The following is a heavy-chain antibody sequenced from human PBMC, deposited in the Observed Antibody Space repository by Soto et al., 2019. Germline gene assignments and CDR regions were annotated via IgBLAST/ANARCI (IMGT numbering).Heavy chain of an antibody. V-gene: IGHV3-23*01. CDR1: GFTFSSYA. Sequence: EVQLLESGGGLVQPGGSLRLSCAASGFTFSSYAMSWVRQAPGKGLEWVSAISGSGGSTYYADSVKGRFTISRHNYKNTLYLQMNSLRAEDTAVYYCAKDLTPYIVATICDYWGQGTLVTVSS. D-gene: IGHD5-12*01. J-gene: IGHJ4*02. CDR3: AKDLTPYIVATICDY. CDR2: ISGSGGST.